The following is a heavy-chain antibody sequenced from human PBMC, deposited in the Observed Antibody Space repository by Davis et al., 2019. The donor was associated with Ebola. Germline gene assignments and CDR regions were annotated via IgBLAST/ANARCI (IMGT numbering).Heavy chain of an antibody. V-gene: IGHV4-39*01. CDR1: GGSISSSSYY. Sequence: SETLSLTCTVSGGSISSSSYYWGWIRQPPGKGLEWIGSIYYSGSTYYNPSLKSRVTISVDTSKNQFSLKLSSVTAADAAVYYCARGVGATTGWFDPWGQGTLVTASS. J-gene: IGHJ5*02. CDR2: IYYSGST. CDR3: ARGVGATTGWFDP. D-gene: IGHD1-26*01.